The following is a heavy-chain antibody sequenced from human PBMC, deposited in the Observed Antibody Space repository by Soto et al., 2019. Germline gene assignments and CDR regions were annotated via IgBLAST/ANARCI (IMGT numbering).Heavy chain of an antibody. CDR1: GFTFSNFA. J-gene: IGHJ4*02. CDR2: ISPTGAI. CDR3: ARDWVEMALDY. Sequence: EVQLVESGGGLIQPGGSLRLSCEASGFTFSNFAMNWVRQAPGKGLEWLSYISPTGAIHDADSVRGRFTISRDNGKNSLYLQMNSLRADDTAVYYCARDWVEMALDYWGRGTLVTVSS. V-gene: IGHV3-48*01. D-gene: IGHD2-15*01.